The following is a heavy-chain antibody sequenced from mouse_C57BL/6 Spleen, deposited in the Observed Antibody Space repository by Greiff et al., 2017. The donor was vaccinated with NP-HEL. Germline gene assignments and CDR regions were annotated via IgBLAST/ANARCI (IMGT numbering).Heavy chain of an antibody. Sequence: VKLQESGAELVRPGASVKLSCKASGYTFTDYYINWVKQRPGQGLEWIARIYPGSGNTYYNEKFKGKATLTAEKSSSTAYMQLSSLTSEDSAVYFCARVGYGSSPYAMDYWGQGTSVTVSS. V-gene: IGHV1-76*01. D-gene: IGHD1-1*01. CDR2: IYPGSGNT. CDR3: ARVGYGSSPYAMDY. J-gene: IGHJ4*01. CDR1: GYTFTDYY.